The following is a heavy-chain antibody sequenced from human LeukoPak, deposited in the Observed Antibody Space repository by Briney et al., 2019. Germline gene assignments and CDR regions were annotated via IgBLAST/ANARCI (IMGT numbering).Heavy chain of an antibody. D-gene: IGHD3-22*01. Sequence: GGSLRLSCAASGFTFSSYAMSWVRQAPGKGLEWVSAISGSGGSTYYADSVKGRFTISRDNSKNTLYLQMNSLRAEDTAVHYCETYYYDSSGPPWGWGQGTMVTVSS. V-gene: IGHV3-23*01. CDR1: GFTFSSYA. CDR2: ISGSGGST. J-gene: IGHJ3*01. CDR3: ETYYYDSSGPPWG.